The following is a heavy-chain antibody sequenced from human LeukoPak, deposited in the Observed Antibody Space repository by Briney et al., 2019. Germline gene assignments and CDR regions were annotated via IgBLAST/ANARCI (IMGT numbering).Heavy chain of an antibody. J-gene: IGHJ4*02. D-gene: IGHD6-6*01. Sequence: PSETLSLTCAVYGGSFSGYYWSWIRQPPGKGLEWIGEINHSGSTNYNPSLKSRVTISVDTSKNQFSLKLSSVTAADTAVYYCARDATYSSSSIDYWGQGTLVTVSS. CDR1: GGSFSGYY. CDR2: INHSGST. CDR3: ARDATYSSSSIDY. V-gene: IGHV4-34*01.